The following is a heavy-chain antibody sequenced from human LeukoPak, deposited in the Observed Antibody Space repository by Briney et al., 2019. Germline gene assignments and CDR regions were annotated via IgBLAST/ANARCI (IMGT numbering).Heavy chain of an antibody. CDR3: ASEVAAAGTEYYFDY. D-gene: IGHD6-13*01. CDR2: INPNSGGT. Sequence: ASVKVSCKASGYTFTGYYMHWVRQAPGQGLEWMGWINPNSGGTNYAQKFQGWVTMTRDTSNSTAYMELSRLRSDDTAVYYCASEVAAAGTEYYFDYWGQGTLVTVSS. CDR1: GYTFTGYY. V-gene: IGHV1-2*04. J-gene: IGHJ4*02.